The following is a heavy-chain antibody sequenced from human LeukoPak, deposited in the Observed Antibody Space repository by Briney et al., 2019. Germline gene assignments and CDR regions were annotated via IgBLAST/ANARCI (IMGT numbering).Heavy chain of an antibody. CDR1: GFTFGDYA. Sequence: GGSLRLSCTASGFTFGDYAMSWVRQVPGKGLEWVANIKPDGSEIYHVDSVQGRFTISRDNAKNSLYLQMNSLRAEDTAVYYCATSRFYLESWGQGTLVTVSS. J-gene: IGHJ4*02. V-gene: IGHV3-7*01. CDR2: IKPDGSEI. CDR3: ATSRFYLES.